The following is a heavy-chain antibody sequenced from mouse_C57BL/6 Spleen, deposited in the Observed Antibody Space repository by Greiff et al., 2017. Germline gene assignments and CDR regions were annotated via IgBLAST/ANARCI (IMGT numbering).Heavy chain of an antibody. D-gene: IGHD1-1*01. Sequence: EVQRVESGPELVKPGASVKIPCKASGYTFTDYNMDWVKQSHGKSLEWIGDINPNNGGTIYNQKFKGKATLTVDKSSSTAYMELRSLTSEDTAVYYCARSPFYGSSYEYYAMDYWGQGTSVTVSS. CDR1: GYTFTDYN. V-gene: IGHV1-18*01. CDR2: INPNNGGT. J-gene: IGHJ4*01. CDR3: ARSPFYGSSYEYYAMDY.